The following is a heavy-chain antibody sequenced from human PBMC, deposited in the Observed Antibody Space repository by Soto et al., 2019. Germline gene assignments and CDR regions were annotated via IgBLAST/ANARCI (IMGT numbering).Heavy chain of an antibody. D-gene: IGHD3-22*01. V-gene: IGHV3-7*01. CDR2: IKQDGSEK. Sequence: EVQLVESGGGLVQPGGSLRLSCAASGFTFSSYWMSWVRQAPGKGLEWVANIKQDGSEKYYVDSVKGRFTISRDNAKNSLYLQMYSLRAEDTAVYYCARVRAADSYYFDYWGQGTLVTVSS. J-gene: IGHJ4*02. CDR3: ARVRAADSYYFDY. CDR1: GFTFSSYW.